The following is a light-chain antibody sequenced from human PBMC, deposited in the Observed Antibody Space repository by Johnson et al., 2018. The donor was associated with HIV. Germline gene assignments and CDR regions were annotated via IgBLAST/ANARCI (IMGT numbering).Light chain of an antibody. V-gene: IGLV1-51*02. J-gene: IGLJ1*01. CDR1: SSNIGNNY. CDR3: ATWDNSLSSGGV. CDR2: DND. Sequence: QSVLTQPPSVSAAPGQKVTISCSGSSSNIGNNYVSWYRHLPGTAPKLLIYDNDKRPSGIPDRFSGSKSGTSATLGITGLQTGDEADYYCATWDNSLSSGGVFGTGTKVTVL.